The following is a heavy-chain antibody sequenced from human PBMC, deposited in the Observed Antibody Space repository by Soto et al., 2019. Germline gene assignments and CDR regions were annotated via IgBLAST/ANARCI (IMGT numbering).Heavy chain of an antibody. J-gene: IGHJ4*02. Sequence: QIQLLQSGAEVKEPRASVKVTCKASGYTFRNFGISWVRQAPGQGLEWMGWISAYNANANYAQKFQSRLTMTADTSTSTAYLELRSLGSDDTAAYYCASENSYFDYWGQGTLVTVSS. CDR1: GYTFRNFG. CDR2: ISAYNANA. CDR3: ASENSYFDY. V-gene: IGHV1-18*01.